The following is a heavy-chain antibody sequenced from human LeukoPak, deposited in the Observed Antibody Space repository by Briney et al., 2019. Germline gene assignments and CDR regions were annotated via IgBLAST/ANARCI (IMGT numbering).Heavy chain of an antibody. CDR1: GFMFGKYD. J-gene: IGHJ4*02. V-gene: IGHV3-23*01. CDR3: AKDNNAWGAFDI. CDR2: LSGNGASI. D-gene: IGHD3-9*01. Sequence: TGGSLRLSCATSGFMFGKYDMNWVRQAPGKGLEWVSVLSGNGASIDYADSVKGRFTISRDNPKNTLYLQMTSLRAEDTAVYYCAKDNNAWGAFDIWGQGTLVTVSS.